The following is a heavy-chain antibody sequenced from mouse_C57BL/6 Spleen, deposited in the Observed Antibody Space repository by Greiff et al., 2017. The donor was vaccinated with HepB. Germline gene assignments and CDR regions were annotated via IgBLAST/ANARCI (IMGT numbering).Heavy chain of an antibody. D-gene: IGHD2-4*01. Sequence: VQLQQPGAELVMPGASVKLSCKASGYTFTSYWMHWVKQRPGQGLEWIGEIDPSDSYTNYNQKFKGKSTLTVDKSSSTAYMQLSSLTSEDSAVYYCAIRGYDYEGVWFAYWGQGTLVTVSA. CDR2: IDPSDSYT. CDR3: AIRGYDYEGVWFAY. CDR1: GYTFTSYW. V-gene: IGHV1-69*01. J-gene: IGHJ3*01.